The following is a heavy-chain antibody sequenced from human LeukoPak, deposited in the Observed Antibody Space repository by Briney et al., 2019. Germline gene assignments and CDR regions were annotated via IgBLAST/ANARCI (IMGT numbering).Heavy chain of an antibody. Sequence: SETLSLTCTVSGVSISIYYWSWIRQPPGKGLEWIGYIYNSERTYYNPSLKSRVTISLDTSKNQFSLRLNSVTAADTAVYYCARVKGSNWFDPCGQGTLVTVSS. D-gene: IGHD6-6*01. CDR1: GVSISIYY. CDR2: IYNSERT. J-gene: IGHJ5*02. V-gene: IGHV4-59*01. CDR3: ARVKGSNWFDP.